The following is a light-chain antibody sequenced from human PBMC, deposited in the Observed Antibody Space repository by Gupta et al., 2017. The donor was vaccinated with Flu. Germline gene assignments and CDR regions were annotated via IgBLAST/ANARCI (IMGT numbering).Light chain of an antibody. CDR3: CSYTSAGLFV. CDR1: VSDIGTFNL. Sequence: TVSDIGTFNLVAWYQQHPGKAPKVGIFEVSGRPSGVSFRFYGSKSDNTASLTISGLQPEDEADYFCCSYTSAGLFVFGTGTKVTVL. V-gene: IGLV2-23*02. CDR2: EVS. J-gene: IGLJ1*01.